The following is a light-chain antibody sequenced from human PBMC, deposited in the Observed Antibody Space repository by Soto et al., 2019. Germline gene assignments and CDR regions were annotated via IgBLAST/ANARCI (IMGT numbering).Light chain of an antibody. CDR1: QSVSRNY. Sequence: EIVLTQSPGTLSLSPGERATLSCRASQSVSRNYLVWYQQKPGQAPRLLIYGASSRATGIPDRFSGSGSGTDFTLTISRLEPEDFAVYYCQQYGSSPYTFGGGTKVEIK. J-gene: IGKJ4*01. CDR2: GAS. V-gene: IGKV3-20*01. CDR3: QQYGSSPYT.